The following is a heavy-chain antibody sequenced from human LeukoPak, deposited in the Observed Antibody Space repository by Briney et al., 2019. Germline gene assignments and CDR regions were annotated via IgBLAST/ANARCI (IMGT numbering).Heavy chain of an antibody. CDR2: INPNSGGT. V-gene: IGHV1-2*02. J-gene: IGHJ4*02. CDR1: GYTFTGYY. Sequence: ASVKVSCKASGYTFTGYYMHWVRQAPGQGLEWMGWINPNSGGTNYAQKFQGRVTMTTDTSTSTAYMELRSLRSDDTAVYYCARRKRYYDSSGSYFDYWGQGTLVTVSS. CDR3: ARRKRYYDSSGSYFDY. D-gene: IGHD3-22*01.